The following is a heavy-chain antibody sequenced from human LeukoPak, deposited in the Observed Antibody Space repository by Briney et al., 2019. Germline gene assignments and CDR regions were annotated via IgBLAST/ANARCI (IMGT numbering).Heavy chain of an antibody. Sequence: GGSLRLSRAASGFTFSSYAMSWVGQPQGRGREWVSAISGSGGSTYYADSVKGRFTISRVNSKNTLYLQMNSLRAEDTAVYYCAKDGSSGYYYAYFDYWGQGTLVTVSS. V-gene: IGHV3-23*01. CDR2: ISGSGGST. J-gene: IGHJ4*02. D-gene: IGHD3-22*01. CDR3: AKDGSSGYYYAYFDY. CDR1: GFTFSSYA.